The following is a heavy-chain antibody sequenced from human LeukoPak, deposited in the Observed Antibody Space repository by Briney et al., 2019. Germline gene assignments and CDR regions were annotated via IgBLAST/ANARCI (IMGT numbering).Heavy chain of an antibody. J-gene: IGHJ6*02. Sequence: PGGSLKISGKGSGYSFTSYWIGGVRKLHGKGLEWMGIIYPGDSDTRYSPSCQGQVTISADKSISTAYLQWSSLKASHTVMYYCARHRGLDCTNGVCQPRGYGMDVWGQGTTVTVSS. D-gene: IGHD2-8*01. V-gene: IGHV5-51*01. CDR3: ARHRGLDCTNGVCQPRGYGMDV. CDR1: GYSFTSYW. CDR2: IYPGDSDT.